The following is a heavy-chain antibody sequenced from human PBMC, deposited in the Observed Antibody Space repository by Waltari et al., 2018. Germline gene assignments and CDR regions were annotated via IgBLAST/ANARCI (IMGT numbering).Heavy chain of an antibody. CDR2: SNPHRGNT. CDR3: ARGLLYYDFWSGPEGYYGMDV. J-gene: IGHJ6*02. V-gene: IGHV1-8*01. CDR1: GYTFTSYD. D-gene: IGHD3-3*01. Sequence: QVQLVQSGAEVKKPGASVKVSCKASGYTFTSYDINWVRQATGQGLEWMGWSNPHRGNTDNAPKFQGRVTMTRNTSISTGYRGLSSLRSEDTAVYYCARGLLYYDFWSGPEGYYGMDVWGQGTTVTVSS.